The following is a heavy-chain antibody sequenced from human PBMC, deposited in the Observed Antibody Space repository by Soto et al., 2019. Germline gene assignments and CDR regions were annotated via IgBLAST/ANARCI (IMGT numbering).Heavy chain of an antibody. CDR3: ARGICSGGSCYPRGGDYFDY. J-gene: IGHJ4*02. V-gene: IGHV1-18*04. CDR1: GYTFTSYG. Sequence: ASVKVSCKASGYTFTSYGTSWVRQAPGQGLEWMGWISAYNGNTNYAQKLQGRVTMTTDTSTSTAYMELRSLRSDDTAVYYCARGICSGGSCYPRGGDYFDYWGQGTLVTVSS. CDR2: ISAYNGNT. D-gene: IGHD2-15*01.